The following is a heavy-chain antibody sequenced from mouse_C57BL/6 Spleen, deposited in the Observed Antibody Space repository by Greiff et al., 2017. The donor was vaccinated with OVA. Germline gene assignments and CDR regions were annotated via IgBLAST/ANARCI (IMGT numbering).Heavy chain of an antibody. Sequence: EVKLVESGGGLVQPGGSMKLSCVASGFTISNYWMNWVRQSPEKGLEWVAQIRLKSDNYATHYAESGKGRFTNSRDDSTSSVYLQMNNLRAEDTGNYYCTRDGYYAGYWGQGTTLTVSS. J-gene: IGHJ2*01. CDR1: GFTISNYW. CDR3: TRDGYYAGY. D-gene: IGHD2-3*01. V-gene: IGHV6-3*01. CDR2: IRLKSDNYAT.